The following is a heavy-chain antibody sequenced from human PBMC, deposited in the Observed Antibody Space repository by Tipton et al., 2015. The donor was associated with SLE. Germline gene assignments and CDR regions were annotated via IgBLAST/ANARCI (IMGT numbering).Heavy chain of an antibody. CDR2: IIPIFGTA. Sequence: QSGAEVRKPGSSVKVSCKASGGTFSSYAISWVRQAPGQGLEWMGRIIPIFGTANYAQKFQGRVTITADESTSTAYMELSSLRSEDTAVYYCAREANYYDSSGYYYVPYFDYWGQGTLVTVSS. CDR3: AREANYYDSSGYYYVPYFDY. J-gene: IGHJ4*02. V-gene: IGHV1-69*15. CDR1: GGTFSSYA. D-gene: IGHD3-22*01.